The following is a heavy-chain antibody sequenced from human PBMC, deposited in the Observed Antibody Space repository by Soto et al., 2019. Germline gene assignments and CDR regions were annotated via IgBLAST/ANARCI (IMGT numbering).Heavy chain of an antibody. J-gene: IGHJ3*02. CDR3: ARPIAGIGLDAFDI. V-gene: IGHV5-51*01. CDR1: GYSFTSYW. CDR2: IYPGDSDT. Sequence: GESLKISCKGSGYSFTSYWIGWVRQMPGKGLEWMRIIYPGDSDTRYSPSFHGQVTISADKSISTAFLQWSSLKASDTAVYYCARPIAGIGLDAFDIWGQGTMVTVSS. D-gene: IGHD2-21*01.